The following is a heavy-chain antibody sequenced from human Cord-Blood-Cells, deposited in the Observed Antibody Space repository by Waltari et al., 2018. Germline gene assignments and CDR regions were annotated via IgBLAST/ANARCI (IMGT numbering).Heavy chain of an antibody. V-gene: IGHV3-33*01. CDR1: GFTFSSYG. D-gene: IGHD3-3*01. J-gene: IGHJ4*02. CDR2: IWYDGSNK. CDR3: AREPVVEWLYFDY. Sequence: QVQLVESGGGVVQPGRSLRLSCAASGFTFSSYGMHWVRQAPGKGLEWVAVIWYDGSNKYYADSVKGRFTISRDNSKNTLYLQMNSLRAEDTAVYYCAREPVVEWLYFDYWGQGTLVTVSS.